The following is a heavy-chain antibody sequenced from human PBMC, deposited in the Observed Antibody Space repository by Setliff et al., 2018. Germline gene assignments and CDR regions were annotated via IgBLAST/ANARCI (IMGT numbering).Heavy chain of an antibody. D-gene: IGHD4-17*01. J-gene: IGHJ4*02. CDR2: INCTGGSA. V-gene: IGHV1-46*01. CDR1: GYTFTNCH. Sequence: GASVKVSCKASGYTFTNCHMHWVRQAPGQGLEWMGVINCTGGSATYAQKFQGRVTMTRDTSTSTAYMELSSLRSEDRAIYHCARGGRTLTTLPPSPPFAYWGQGTLVTVSS. CDR3: ARGGRTLTTLPPSPPFAY.